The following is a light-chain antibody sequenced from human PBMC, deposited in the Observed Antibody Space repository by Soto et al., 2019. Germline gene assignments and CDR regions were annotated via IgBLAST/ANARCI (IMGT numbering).Light chain of an antibody. J-gene: IGLJ1*01. CDR2: EVN. V-gene: IGLV2-14*01. CDR1: SSDVGGYKF. Sequence: QSVLTQPASVSGSPGQSITISCTGSSSDVGGYKFVSWHQQYPGKAPKLMIYEVNHRPSGVSNRFSGSKSGDTASLTISGLQADVEADYYCSSYTVSSTLVFGTGTKVTVL. CDR3: SSYTVSSTLV.